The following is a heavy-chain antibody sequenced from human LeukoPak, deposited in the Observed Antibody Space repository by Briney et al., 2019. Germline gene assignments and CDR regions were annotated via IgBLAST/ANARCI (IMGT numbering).Heavy chain of an antibody. J-gene: IGHJ4*02. V-gene: IGHV4-39*01. Sequence: PSETLSLXCTVSGGSISSSSYYWGWIRQPPGKGLEWIGRIYNSGSTYYNPSLKSRVTISVDTSKNQLSLKLSSVTAADTAVYYCARRSPHSSGWYMGYYFDYWGQGTLVTVSS. CDR2: IYNSGST. D-gene: IGHD6-19*01. CDR3: ARRSPHSSGWYMGYYFDY. CDR1: GGSISSSSYY.